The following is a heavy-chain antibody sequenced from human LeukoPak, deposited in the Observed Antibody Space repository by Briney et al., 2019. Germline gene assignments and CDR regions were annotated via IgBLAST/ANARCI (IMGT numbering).Heavy chain of an antibody. CDR1: GYTFTSYY. D-gene: IGHD3-22*01. J-gene: IGHJ3*02. Sequence: VASVTVSCKASGYTFTSYYMHWVRQAPGQGLEWMGIINPSGGSTSYAQKFQGRVTMTRDTSTSTVYMELSSLRSEDTAVYYCAREGITTTSVGSGSAFDIWGQGTMVTVSS. CDR3: AREGITTTSVGSGSAFDI. CDR2: INPSGGST. V-gene: IGHV1-46*01.